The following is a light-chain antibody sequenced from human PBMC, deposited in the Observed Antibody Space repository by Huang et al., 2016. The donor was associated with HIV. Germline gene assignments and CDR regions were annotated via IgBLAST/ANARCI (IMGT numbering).Light chain of an antibody. Sequence: DIIMTQSPDSLAVSLGERATLNCRSSQSVYSSSTSKDYMAWFQQKPGQPPRLLLFLESTREAGVPDRFSGSGSGTHLTLTIANLEAEDAAIYYCQQYYSSPQTFGQGTRVEVK. CDR1: QSVYSSSTSKDY. J-gene: IGKJ1*01. V-gene: IGKV4-1*01. CDR3: QQYYSSPQT. CDR2: LES.